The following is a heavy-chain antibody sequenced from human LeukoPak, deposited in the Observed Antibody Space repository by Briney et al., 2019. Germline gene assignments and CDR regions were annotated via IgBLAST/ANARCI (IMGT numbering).Heavy chain of an antibody. V-gene: IGHV1-2*02. CDR2: ITPVINSA. D-gene: IGHD1-26*01. CDR3: TRVNLRGSQYNWFDP. Sequence: ASVKVSCKASGYTFTDYYMHWVRQAPGQGLEWMGRITPVINSAKYAQKFRDRLTITADTITVTAYMELSSLTPDDTAVYFCTRVNLRGSQYNWFDPWGQGTLVIVSS. CDR1: GYTFTDYY. J-gene: IGHJ5*02.